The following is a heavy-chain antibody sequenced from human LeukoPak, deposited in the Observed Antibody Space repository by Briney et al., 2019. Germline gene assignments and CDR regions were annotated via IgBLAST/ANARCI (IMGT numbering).Heavy chain of an antibody. D-gene: IGHD2-15*01. CDR2: INPSGGST. V-gene: IGHV1-46*01. CDR1: GYTFTSYA. Sequence: ASVKVSCKASGYTFTSYAMHWVRQAPGQGLEWMGIINPSGGSTSYAQKFQGRVTMTRDTSTSTVYMELSSLRSEDTAVYYCARVSGYCSGGSCYGLPSHGMDVWGQGTTVTVSS. CDR3: ARVSGYCSGGSCYGLPSHGMDV. J-gene: IGHJ6*02.